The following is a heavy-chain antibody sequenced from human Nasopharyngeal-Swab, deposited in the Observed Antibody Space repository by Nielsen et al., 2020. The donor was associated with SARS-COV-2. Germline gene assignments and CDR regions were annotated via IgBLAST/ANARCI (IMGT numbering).Heavy chain of an antibody. CDR2: ISSSSSYI. J-gene: IGHJ6*02. CDR1: GFTFSSYS. CDR3: AKSEDTAMPWGYYYYGMDV. Sequence: GESLKISCAASGFTFSSYSMNWVRQAPGKGLEWVSSISSSSSYIYYADSVKGRFTISRDNSKNTLYLQMNSLRAEDTAVYYCAKSEDTAMPWGYYYYGMDVWGQGTTVTVSS. D-gene: IGHD5-18*01. V-gene: IGHV3-21*01.